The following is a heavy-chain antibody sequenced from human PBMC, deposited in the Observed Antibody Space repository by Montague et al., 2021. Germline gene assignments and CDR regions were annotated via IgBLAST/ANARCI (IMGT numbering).Heavy chain of an antibody. J-gene: IGHJ1*01. V-gene: IGHV3-23*01. CDR2: LTSNGAYT. CDR1: GFPFSSYA. Sequence: SLRLSFSASGFPFSSYAMSWVRQAPGKGLEWVSTLTSNGAYTYHADAVEGRFTISRDNSKNTLYLQMNSLRVEDTAVYFCANEGTTSPGYLQYWGQGTLVTVSS. D-gene: IGHD1-1*01. CDR3: ANEGTTSPGYLQY.